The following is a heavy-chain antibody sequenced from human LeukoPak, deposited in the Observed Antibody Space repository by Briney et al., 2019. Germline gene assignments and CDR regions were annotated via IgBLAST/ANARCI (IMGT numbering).Heavy chain of an antibody. CDR1: GYIFTDYV. CDR3: ARGIAVAMSWFDP. CDR2: INAGNGNT. J-gene: IGHJ5*02. D-gene: IGHD6-19*01. Sequence: ASVKVSCKASGYIFTDYVMHWVRQAPGQRLEWMGWINAGNGNTKYSQEFQGRVTITRDTSASTAYMELSSLRSEDMAVYYCARGIAVAMSWFDPWGQGTLVTVSS. V-gene: IGHV1-3*03.